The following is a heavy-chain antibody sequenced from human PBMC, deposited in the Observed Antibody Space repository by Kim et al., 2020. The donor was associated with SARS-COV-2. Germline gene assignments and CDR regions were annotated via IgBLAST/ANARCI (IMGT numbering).Heavy chain of an antibody. V-gene: IGHV3-30*18. CDR2: ISYDESNK. D-gene: IGHD3-10*01. Sequence: GGSLRLSCAASGFTFSSYGMHWVRQAPGKGLEWVAVISYDESNKYYADSVKGRFTISRDNSKNTLYLQMNSVRAEDTAVYYCAKSVRGYGSGSYIGHYYYMDVWGKGTTVTVSS. CDR1: GFTFSSYG. J-gene: IGHJ6*03. CDR3: AKSVRGYGSGSYIGHYYYMDV.